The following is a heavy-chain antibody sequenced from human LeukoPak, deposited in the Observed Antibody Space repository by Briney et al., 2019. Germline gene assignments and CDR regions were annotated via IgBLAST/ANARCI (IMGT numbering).Heavy chain of an antibody. J-gene: IGHJ6*02. CDR3: ATXXWVPAAITGYGGGYGMDV. Sequence: ASVKVSCKVSGYTLTELSMHWVRQAPGKGLEWMGGFDPEDGETIYAQKFQGRVTMTEDTSTDTAYMELSSLRSEDTAVYYCATXXWVPAAITGYGGGYGMDVWGQGTTVTVSS. CDR2: FDPEDGET. CDR1: GYTLTELS. V-gene: IGHV1-24*01. D-gene: IGHD2-2*02.